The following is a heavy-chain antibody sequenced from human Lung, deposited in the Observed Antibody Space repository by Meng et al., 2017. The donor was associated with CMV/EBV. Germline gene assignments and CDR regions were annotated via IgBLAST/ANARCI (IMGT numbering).Heavy chain of an antibody. D-gene: IGHD2-2*01. CDR2: IYYSGST. Sequence: SETLSLXCTVSGGPISSYYWSWIRQPPGKGLEWIGYIYYSGSTNYNPSLKSRVTISVDTSKNQFSLKLSSVTAADTAVYYCARDLGYCSSTSCYYYYGMDVWGQGTTVTVSS. CDR3: ARDLGYCSSTSCYYYYGMDV. V-gene: IGHV4-59*01. CDR1: GGPISSYY. J-gene: IGHJ6*02.